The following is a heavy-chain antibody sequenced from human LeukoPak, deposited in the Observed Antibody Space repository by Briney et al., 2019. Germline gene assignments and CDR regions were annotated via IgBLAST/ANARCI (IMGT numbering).Heavy chain of an antibody. V-gene: IGHV3-74*03. Sequence: PGGSLRLSCAASGFTFSPYWMNWVRQVPGKGLLWVSGINTDGSTSTYADAVKGRFTISRDNAKNTLFLQMNSLRAEDTAVYYCVRDRSHYDFWSGYSQNNPFDLWGQGTLVSVSS. CDR1: GFTFSPYW. J-gene: IGHJ4*02. D-gene: IGHD3-3*01. CDR2: INTDGSTS. CDR3: VRDRSHYDFWSGYSQNNPFDL.